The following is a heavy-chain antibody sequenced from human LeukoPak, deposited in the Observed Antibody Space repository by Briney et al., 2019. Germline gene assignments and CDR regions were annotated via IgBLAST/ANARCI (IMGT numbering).Heavy chain of an antibody. CDR2: INAGNGNT. D-gene: IGHD3-10*01. CDR3: ARGRDSYGSGSYFDY. V-gene: IGHV1-3*01. J-gene: IGHJ4*02. CDR1: GYTFTSYA. Sequence: GASVKVSCKASGYTFTSYAMHWVRQAPGQRLEWMGWINAGNGNTKYSQKFQGRVTITRDTSASTAYMELSSLRSEDTAVYYCARGRDSYGSGSYFDYWGQGTLVTVSS.